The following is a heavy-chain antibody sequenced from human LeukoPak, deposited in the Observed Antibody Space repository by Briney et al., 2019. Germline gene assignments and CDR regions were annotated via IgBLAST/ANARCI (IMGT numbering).Heavy chain of an antibody. CDR2: ISSSSSTI. D-gene: IGHD5-18*01. CDR3: AREVTAMPYYFDY. CDR1: GFTFSSYS. J-gene: IGHJ4*02. Sequence: GGSLRLSCAASGFTFSSYSMNWVRQAPGKGLEWVSYISSSSSTIYYADSVKGRFTISRDNAKNSLYLQMNSLRAEDTAVYYCAREVTAMPYYFDYWGQGTLVTVSS. V-gene: IGHV3-48*04.